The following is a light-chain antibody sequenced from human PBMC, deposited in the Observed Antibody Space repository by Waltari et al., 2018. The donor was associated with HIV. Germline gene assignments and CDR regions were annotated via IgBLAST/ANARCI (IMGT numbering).Light chain of an antibody. J-gene: IGLJ3*02. V-gene: IGLV3-19*01. CDR2: DKN. Sequence: QAPILVIYDKNTRPSAIPDRFSGSTSGNTASLTITGSQAEDEADYFCASRDNNGKRVLFGGGTKLTVL. CDR3: ASRDNNGKRVL.